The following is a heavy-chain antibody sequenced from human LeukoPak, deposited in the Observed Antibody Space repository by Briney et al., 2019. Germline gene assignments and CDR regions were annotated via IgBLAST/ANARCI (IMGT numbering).Heavy chain of an antibody. V-gene: IGHV4-59*01. Sequence: SETLSLTCTVSGGSISSYYWSWIRQPPGKGLEWIGYIYYSGSTNYNPSLKSRVTISVDTSKNQFSLKLGSVTAADTAVYYCARVGYCSSTSCPDHYYYYYYMDVWGKGTTVTVSS. J-gene: IGHJ6*03. D-gene: IGHD2-2*01. CDR2: IYYSGST. CDR1: GGSISSYY. CDR3: ARVGYCSSTSCPDHYYYYYYMDV.